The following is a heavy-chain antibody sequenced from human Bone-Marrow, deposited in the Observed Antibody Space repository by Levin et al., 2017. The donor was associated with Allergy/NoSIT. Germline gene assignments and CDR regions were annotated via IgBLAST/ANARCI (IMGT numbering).Heavy chain of an antibody. J-gene: IGHJ4*02. CDR3: ARDSALYSSGSYYY. CDR1: GLTFSTYW. Sequence: GGSLRLSCAASGLTFSTYWMTWVRQAPGKGLEWVANIKQDGSEKNYVDSVKGRFTISRDNAKNSVYLQMNSLRVEDTAVYYCARDSALYSSGSYYYWGQGTLVTVSS. CDR2: IKQDGSEK. D-gene: IGHD3-10*01. V-gene: IGHV3-7*04.